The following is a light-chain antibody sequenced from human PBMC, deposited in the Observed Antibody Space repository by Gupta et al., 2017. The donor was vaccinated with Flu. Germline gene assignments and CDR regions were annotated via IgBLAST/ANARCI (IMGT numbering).Light chain of an antibody. CDR3: QQYKSYTGT. CDR1: QSINGW. Sequence: GDRVTITCRASQSINGWLAWYQQKPGKAPKPLIYKASSLESGVPSRFSGSGSGTEFTLTISSLQPDDFATYYCQQYKSYTGTVGQGTKVEIK. V-gene: IGKV1-5*03. CDR2: KAS. J-gene: IGKJ1*01.